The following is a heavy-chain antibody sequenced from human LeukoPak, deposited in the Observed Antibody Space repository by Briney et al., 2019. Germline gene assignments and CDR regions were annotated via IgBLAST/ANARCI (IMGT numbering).Heavy chain of an antibody. CDR2: IHPNSGDT. V-gene: IGHV1-2*06. Sequence: ASVKVSCKASGYTFTGYYMNWVRQAPGQGLEWMGRIHPNSGDTHYAQKFQGRVTMTRDTSINTAYLGLSRLTSDDTAVYYCARDKDVGDCAITSCGWFDPWGQGTLVTVSS. CDR3: ARDKDVGDCAITSCGWFDP. CDR1: GYTFTGYY. J-gene: IGHJ5*02. D-gene: IGHD2-2*01.